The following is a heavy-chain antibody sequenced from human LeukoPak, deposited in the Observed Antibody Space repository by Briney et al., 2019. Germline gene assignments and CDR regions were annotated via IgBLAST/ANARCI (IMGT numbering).Heavy chain of an antibody. CDR3: AREGDRYCSSTSCSTWGAFDI. CDR1: GYTFTSYG. Sequence: GASVKVCCKASGYTFTSYGISWVRQAPGQGLEWMGWISAYNGNTNYAQKLQGRVTMTTDTSTNTAYMELRSLRSDDTAVYYCAREGDRYCSSTSCSTWGAFDIWGQGTMVTGSS. J-gene: IGHJ3*02. V-gene: IGHV1-18*01. D-gene: IGHD2-2*01. CDR2: ISAYNGNT.